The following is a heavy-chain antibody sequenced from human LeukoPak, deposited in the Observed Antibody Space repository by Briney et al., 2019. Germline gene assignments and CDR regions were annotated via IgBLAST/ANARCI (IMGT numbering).Heavy chain of an antibody. D-gene: IGHD3-22*01. J-gene: IGHJ4*02. Sequence: GASVKVSCKASGGTFSSYAISWVRQAPGQGLEWMGGIIPIFGTANYAQKFQGRVTITTDESTSTAYMELSSLRSEDTAVYYCARVRARYYYDSSGYFDYRGQGTLVTVSS. V-gene: IGHV1-69*05. CDR1: GGTFSSYA. CDR2: IIPIFGTA. CDR3: ARVRARYYYDSSGYFDY.